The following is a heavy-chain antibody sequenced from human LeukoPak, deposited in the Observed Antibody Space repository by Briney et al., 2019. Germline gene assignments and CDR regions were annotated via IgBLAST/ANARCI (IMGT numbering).Heavy chain of an antibody. CDR2: IIPILGIA. Sequence: SVKVSCKASGGTFSSYAISWVRQAPGQGLEWMGRIIPILGIANYAQKFQGRVTITADKSTSTAYVELSSLRSGDTAVYYCARHGRGGLWGQGTLVTVSS. CDR3: ARHGRGGL. D-gene: IGHD3-10*01. CDR1: GGTFSSYA. V-gene: IGHV1-69*04. J-gene: IGHJ4*02.